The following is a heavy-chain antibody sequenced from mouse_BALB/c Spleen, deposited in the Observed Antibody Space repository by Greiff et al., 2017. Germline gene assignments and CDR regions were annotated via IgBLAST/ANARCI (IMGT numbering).Heavy chain of an antibody. CDR3: ATYYDYDYFDY. V-gene: IGHV1S81*02. CDR1: GYTFTSYW. CDR2: INPSNGRT. Sequence: VQLQQPGAELVKPGASVKLSCKASGYTFTSYWMHWVKQRPGQGLEWIGEINPSNGRTNYNEKFKSKATLTVDKSSSTAYMQLSSLTSEDSAVYYCATYYDYDYFDYWGQGTTLTVSS. J-gene: IGHJ2*01. D-gene: IGHD2-4*01.